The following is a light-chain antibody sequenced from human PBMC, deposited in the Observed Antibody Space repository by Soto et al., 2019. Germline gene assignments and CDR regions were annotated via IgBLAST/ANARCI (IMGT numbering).Light chain of an antibody. CDR1: QSGSSK. Sequence: EIVMTQSPGTLSVSPGERATLSCRASQSGSSKLAWYQQKPGQAPRVLIYEASTRATGIPASFSGSGSGTEFTLTISSLQSEDFAVYYCLQYDDWPFTFGPGTTVDIK. CDR2: EAS. J-gene: IGKJ3*01. CDR3: LQYDDWPFT. V-gene: IGKV3D-15*01.